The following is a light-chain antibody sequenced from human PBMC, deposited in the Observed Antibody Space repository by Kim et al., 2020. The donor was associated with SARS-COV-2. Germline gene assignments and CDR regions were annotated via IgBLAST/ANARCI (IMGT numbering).Light chain of an antibody. CDR2: EVS. CDR3: CPYVGSRIVAV. V-gene: IGLV2-23*02. CDR1: SSDVGSYNL. J-gene: IGLJ3*02. Sequence: QSALTQPASVSGSPGQSITISCTGSSSDVGSYNLVSWYQQHPGKAPKLVMYEVSERPSGVSNRFSGSKSGNTASLTISGLQAEDEADYYCCPYVGSRIVAVFGGGTQLTVL.